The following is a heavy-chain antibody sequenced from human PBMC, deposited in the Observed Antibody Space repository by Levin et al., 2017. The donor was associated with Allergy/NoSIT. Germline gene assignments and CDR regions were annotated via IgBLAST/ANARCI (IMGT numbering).Heavy chain of an antibody. J-gene: IGHJ4*02. Sequence: LSLTCAASGFTFSSYAMHWVRQAPGKGLEWVAVISYDGSNKYYADSVKGRFTISRDNSKNTLYLQMNSLRAEDTAVYYCAREAGGYDYPSLFDYWGQGTLVTVSS. CDR3: AREAGGYDYPSLFDY. CDR1: GFTFSSYA. V-gene: IGHV3-30-3*01. D-gene: IGHD5-12*01. CDR2: ISYDGSNK.